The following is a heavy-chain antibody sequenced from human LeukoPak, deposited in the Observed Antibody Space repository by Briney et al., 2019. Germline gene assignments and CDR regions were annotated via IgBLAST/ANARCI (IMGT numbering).Heavy chain of an antibody. CDR1: GFTFSNYA. Sequence: PGRSLRLSCAATGFTFSNYAIHWGRQAPDKGLEWVAFISDDGSRQHYADSVKGRFTISRDNSKNTLNLQMNSLRAEDTAVYYCVKDRTGTYTLDYWGQGTPVTVSS. D-gene: IGHD3-10*01. V-gene: IGHV3-30-3*01. CDR2: ISDDGSRQ. J-gene: IGHJ4*02. CDR3: VKDRTGTYTLDY.